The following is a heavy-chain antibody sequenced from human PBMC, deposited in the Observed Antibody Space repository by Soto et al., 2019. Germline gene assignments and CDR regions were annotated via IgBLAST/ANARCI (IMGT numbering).Heavy chain of an antibody. CDR1: GDTFSSYT. J-gene: IGHJ5*02. Sequence: GASVTVSCKASGDTFSSYTISWVRQAPGQGLEWMGRIIPIPGITNYAQKFQGRVTITADKSTNTAYMELSSLRSEDTAVYYCTRDRYCVITSCFSFHWFDPWGQGTLVTVSS. V-gene: IGHV1-69*04. D-gene: IGHD2-2*01. CDR2: IIPIPGIT. CDR3: TRDRYCVITSCFSFHWFDP.